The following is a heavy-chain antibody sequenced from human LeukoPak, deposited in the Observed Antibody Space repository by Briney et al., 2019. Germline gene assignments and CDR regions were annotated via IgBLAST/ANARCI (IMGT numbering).Heavy chain of an antibody. V-gene: IGHV1-69*13. CDR3: ARGAPSGWYVPFDY. J-gene: IGHJ4*02. CDR2: IIPIFGTA. D-gene: IGHD6-19*01. CDR1: GGTFSSYA. Sequence: SVKVSCKASGGTFSSYAISWVRQAPGQGLEWMGGIIPIFGTANYEQKFQGRVTITADESTSTAYMELSSLRSEDTAVYYCARGAPSGWYVPFDYWGQGTLVTVSS.